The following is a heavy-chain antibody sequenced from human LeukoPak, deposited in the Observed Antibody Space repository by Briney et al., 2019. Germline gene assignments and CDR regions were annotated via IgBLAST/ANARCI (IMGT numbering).Heavy chain of an antibody. D-gene: IGHD4-17*01. Sequence: SETLSLTCSVSGGSISSGDYYWSWIRQPPGKGLEWIGCIHHSGTTFSNSSLRSRLTISADTSKDQFSLKLSSVTAADTAVYYCARRGYGDYKTEGWFDPWGQGTLVTVSS. V-gene: IGHV4-30-4*01. J-gene: IGHJ5*02. CDR1: GGSISSGDYY. CDR2: IHHSGTT. CDR3: ARRGYGDYKTEGWFDP.